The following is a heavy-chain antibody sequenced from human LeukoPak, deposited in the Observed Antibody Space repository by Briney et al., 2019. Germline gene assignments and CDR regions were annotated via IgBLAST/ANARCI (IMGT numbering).Heavy chain of an antibody. CDR2: INHSGST. D-gene: IGHD3-22*01. J-gene: IGHJ4*02. Sequence: SETLSLTCAVYGGSFSGYYWSWIRQPPGKGLEWIGEINHSGSTNYNPSLKSRVTISVDTSKNQFSLKLSSVTAADTAVYYCARHGSGYWGYYFDYWGQGTLVTVSS. V-gene: IGHV4-34*01. CDR3: ARHGSGYWGYYFDY. CDR1: GGSFSGYY.